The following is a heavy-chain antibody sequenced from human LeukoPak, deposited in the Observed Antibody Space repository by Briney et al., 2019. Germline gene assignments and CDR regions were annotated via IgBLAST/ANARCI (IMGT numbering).Heavy chain of an antibody. CDR2: ISSSSSYI. J-gene: IGHJ4*02. V-gene: IGHV3-21*01. D-gene: IGHD3-3*01. CDR3: AKNALVGAIFGVVTQTLFDY. Sequence: GGSLRLSCAASGFTFSSYSMNWVRQAPGKGLEWVSSISSSSSYIYYADSVKGRFTISRDNSKNTLYLQVNSLRAEDTAVYYCAKNALVGAIFGVVTQTLFDYWGQGTLVTVSS. CDR1: GFTFSSYS.